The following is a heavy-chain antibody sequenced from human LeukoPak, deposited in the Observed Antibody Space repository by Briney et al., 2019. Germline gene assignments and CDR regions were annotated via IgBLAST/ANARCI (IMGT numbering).Heavy chain of an antibody. V-gene: IGHV4-59*12. CDR3: AREGYYDSSGYGHSAFDI. Sequence: SETLSLTCTVSGGSISSYYWSWIRQPPGKGLEWIGSIYYSGSTYYNPSLKSRVTISVDTSKNQFSLKLSSVTAADTAVYYCAREGYYDSSGYGHSAFDIWGQGTMVTVSS. CDR1: GGSISSYY. CDR2: IYYSGST. J-gene: IGHJ3*02. D-gene: IGHD3-22*01.